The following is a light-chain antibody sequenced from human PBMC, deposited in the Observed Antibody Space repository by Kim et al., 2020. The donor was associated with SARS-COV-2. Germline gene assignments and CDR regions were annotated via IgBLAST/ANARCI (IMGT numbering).Light chain of an antibody. Sequence: DIVMTQSPLSLPVTPGGPASISCKSSQSLLHSNGYNYLDWYLQKPGQSPQLLIYLGSNRASGVPDRFSGSGSGTDFTLRISRVEAEDVGVYYCMQAIQTWPTFGGGTKVDIK. CDR2: LGS. CDR3: MQAIQTWPT. J-gene: IGKJ4*01. V-gene: IGKV2-28*01. CDR1: QSLLHSNGYNY.